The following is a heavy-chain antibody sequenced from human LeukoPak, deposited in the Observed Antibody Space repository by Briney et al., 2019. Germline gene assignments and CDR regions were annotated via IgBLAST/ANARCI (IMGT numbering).Heavy chain of an antibody. CDR3: ARHSSIWYVDWFDP. CDR1: GDSISSYY. CDR2: IYYSGST. D-gene: IGHD6-13*01. V-gene: IGHV4-59*08. Sequence: SETLSLTCTVSGDSISSYYWSWIRQPPGKGLEWIGYIYYSGSTNYNPSLKSRVTISVDTSKNQFSLKLSSVTAADTAVYYCARHSSIWYVDWFDPWGQGTLATVSS. J-gene: IGHJ5*02.